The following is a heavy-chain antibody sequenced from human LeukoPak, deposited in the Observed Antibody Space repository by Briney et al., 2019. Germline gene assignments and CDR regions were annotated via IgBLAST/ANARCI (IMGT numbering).Heavy chain of an antibody. CDR2: IYYSGST. V-gene: IGHV4-59*08. CDR3: ARQARVGNWFDP. Sequence: SETLSLTCTVSGGSISSHYWSWIRQPPGKGLEWIGYIYYSGSTNYNPSLKSRVTISVDTSKNQFSLKLSSVTAADTAVYYCARQARVGNWFDPWGKGTLVTVSS. D-gene: IGHD1-26*01. J-gene: IGHJ5*02. CDR1: GGSISSHY.